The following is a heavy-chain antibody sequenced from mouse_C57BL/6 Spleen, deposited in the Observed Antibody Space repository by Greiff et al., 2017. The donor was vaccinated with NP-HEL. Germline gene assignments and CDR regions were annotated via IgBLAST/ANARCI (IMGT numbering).Heavy chain of an antibody. D-gene: IGHD1-1*01. CDR2: IDPENGDT. CDR3: TTATVVATG. J-gene: IGHJ2*01. Sequence: VQLKQSGAELVRPGASVKLSCTASGFNIKDDYMHWVKQRPEQGLEWIGWIDPENGDTEYASKFQGKATITADTSSNTAYLQLSSLTSEDTAVYYCTTATVVATGWGQGTTLTVSS. CDR1: GFNIKDDY. V-gene: IGHV14-4*01.